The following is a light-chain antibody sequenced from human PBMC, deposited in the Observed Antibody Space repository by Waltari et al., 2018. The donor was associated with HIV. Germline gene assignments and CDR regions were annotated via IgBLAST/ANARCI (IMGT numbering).Light chain of an antibody. CDR2: KNN. V-gene: IGLV1-47*01. Sequence: QSVLTQPPSASGTAGQRVTISCSGSRSNIGSNFVFWYQQFPGSAPKLLIYKNNQRFAVVPGRVSGSKSGTSASLAISGLRSEDEAAYYCAAWDDNLVGHVVFGGGTNLTV. CDR1: RSNIGSNF. CDR3: AAWDDNLVGHVV. J-gene: IGLJ2*01.